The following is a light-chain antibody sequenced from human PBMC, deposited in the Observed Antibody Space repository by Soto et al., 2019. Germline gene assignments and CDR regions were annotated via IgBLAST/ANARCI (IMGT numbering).Light chain of an antibody. V-gene: IGKV3-15*01. CDR2: GAS. CDR3: QQYNNWPPT. J-gene: IGKJ1*01. CDR1: QSVGTN. Sequence: EIVMTQSPGTLSVSPGERVSLSCRASQSVGTNLAWYQQRPGQAPRLLVYGASTRATSFPARFSGSGSGTEFTLTISSLQSEDFAVYNCQQYNNWPPTFGQGTKVEIK.